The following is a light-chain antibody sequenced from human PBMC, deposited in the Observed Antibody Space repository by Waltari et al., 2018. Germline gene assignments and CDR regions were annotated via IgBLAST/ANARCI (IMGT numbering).Light chain of an antibody. CDR2: GAS. Sequence: VLTQSPGTLSLSPGDRAYLSCKASKRLVKNYFTWYQQKPGQAPRLLIFGASSRAAGIPDRFSGSGSGTDFTLTISRLEPEDFAVYYCQQYGSSVLYTFGQGTKLEIK. V-gene: IGKV3-20*01. J-gene: IGKJ2*01. CDR1: KRLVKNY. CDR3: QQYGSSVLYT.